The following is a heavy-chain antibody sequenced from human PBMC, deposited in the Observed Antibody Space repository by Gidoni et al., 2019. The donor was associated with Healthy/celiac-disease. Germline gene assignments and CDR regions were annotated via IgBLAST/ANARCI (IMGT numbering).Heavy chain of an antibody. CDR1: GFTFDDYA. CDR2: ISWNSGSI. V-gene: IGHV3-9*01. D-gene: IGHD2-2*03. Sequence: EVQLVESGGGLVQPGRSLRLSCAASGFTFDDYAMHWVRQAPGKGLEWVSGISWNSGSIGYVDSVKGRFTISRDNAKNSLYLQMNSLRAEDTALYYCAKEFVDIVVVPAAILVSPFDIWGQGTMVTVSS. J-gene: IGHJ3*02. CDR3: AKEFVDIVVVPAAILVSPFDI.